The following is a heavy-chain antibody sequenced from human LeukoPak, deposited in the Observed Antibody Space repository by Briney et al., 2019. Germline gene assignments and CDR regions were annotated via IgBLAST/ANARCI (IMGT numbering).Heavy chain of an antibody. CDR1: GFTLSSFE. CDR3: ASVVVPAARDYYYYGMDV. J-gene: IGHJ6*02. CDR2: ICSSGSTI. Sequence: PGGALRLSFAASGFTLSSFEMKWVRQAPGEGVGWVLYICSSGSTIYYADSVKGRFTISRDNAKNSLYLQMNSLRAEDTAVYYCASVVVPAARDYYYYGMDVWGQGTTVTVSS. V-gene: IGHV3-48*03. D-gene: IGHD2-2*01.